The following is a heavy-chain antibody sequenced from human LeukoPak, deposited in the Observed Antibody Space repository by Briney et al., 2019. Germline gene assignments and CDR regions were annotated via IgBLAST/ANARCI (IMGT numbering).Heavy chain of an antibody. Sequence: PSETLSLTCTVSGGSISSYAWSWIRQTPGKGLEWIGYIYHSGSTNYNPSLKSRVTISVDTSKNQFSLKLSSVTAADTAVYYCARDRHGSGSAHSFDPWGQGTLVTVSS. CDR2: IYHSGST. D-gene: IGHD3-10*01. CDR3: ARDRHGSGSAHSFDP. V-gene: IGHV4-59*01. J-gene: IGHJ5*02. CDR1: GGSISSYA.